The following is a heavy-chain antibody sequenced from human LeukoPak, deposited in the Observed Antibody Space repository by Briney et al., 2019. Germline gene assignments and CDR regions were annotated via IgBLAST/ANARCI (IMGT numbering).Heavy chain of an antibody. D-gene: IGHD3-16*02. CDR2: ISSSSYI. J-gene: IGHJ3*02. Sequence: GGSLRLSCAASGFTFSSYSMNWVRQAPGKGLEWVSSISSSSYIYYADSVKGRFTISRDNAKNSLYLQMNSLRAEDTAVYYCASYYDYVWGSYRIDAFDIWGQGTMVTVSS. CDR3: ASYYDYVWGSYRIDAFDI. V-gene: IGHV3-21*01. CDR1: GFTFSSYS.